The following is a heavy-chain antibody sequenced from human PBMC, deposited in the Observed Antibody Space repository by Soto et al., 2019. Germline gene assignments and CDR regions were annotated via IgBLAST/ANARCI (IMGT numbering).Heavy chain of an antibody. Sequence: GGSLRLSSAASGFTFSSYGMHWVRQAPGKGLEGVAVISSDGSTKYHADYAKGRLTTSRDNYKNTLYRQMNRLRPEDTAVYYCARGYCSGGSCYFLGSWGQGTLVTVAS. CDR1: GFTFSSYG. D-gene: IGHD2-15*01. J-gene: IGHJ4*02. V-gene: IGHV3-30*03. CDR2: ISSDGSTK. CDR3: ARGYCSGGSCYFLGS.